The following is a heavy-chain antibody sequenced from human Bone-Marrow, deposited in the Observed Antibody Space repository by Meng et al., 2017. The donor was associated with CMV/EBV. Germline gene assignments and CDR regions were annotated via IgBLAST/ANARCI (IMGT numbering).Heavy chain of an antibody. Sequence: ASVKVSCKASGYTFTGYYMHWVRQAPGQGLEWMGWINPNSGGTNYAQKFQGRVTMTRNTSISTAYTELSRLRSDDTAVYDCARGRGERVEAFDIWGQGTMVTVSS. D-gene: IGHD3-16*01. CDR3: ARGRGERVEAFDI. CDR1: GYTFTGYY. J-gene: IGHJ3*02. CDR2: INPNSGGT. V-gene: IGHV1-2*02.